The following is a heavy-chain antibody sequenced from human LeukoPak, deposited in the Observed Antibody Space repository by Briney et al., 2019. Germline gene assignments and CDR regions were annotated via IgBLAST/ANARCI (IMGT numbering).Heavy chain of an antibody. Sequence: ASVKVSCKVSGYTLTELSMHWVRQAPGQGLEWMGGFDPEDGETIYAQKFQGRVTITEDTSTDTAYMELSSLRSEDTAAYYCATIAGSSDSWGQGTLVTVSS. V-gene: IGHV1-24*01. J-gene: IGHJ4*02. D-gene: IGHD3-10*01. CDR1: GYTLTELS. CDR3: ATIAGSSDS. CDR2: FDPEDGET.